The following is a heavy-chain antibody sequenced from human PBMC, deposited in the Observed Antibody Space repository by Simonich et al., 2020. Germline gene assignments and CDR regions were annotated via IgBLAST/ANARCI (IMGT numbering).Heavy chain of an antibody. CDR1: GFTFSSYG. Sequence: QVQLVESGGGVVQPGRSLRLSCAASGFTFSSYGMHWVRKAPGKGLEWVEVKCYNGIKKYYADSVKGRFPISRDNSKNTLYLQMNSLRAEDTAVYYCARDGGYMVRGVDAFDIWGQGTMVTVSS. V-gene: IGHV3-33*01. D-gene: IGHD3-10*01. CDR2: KCYNGIKK. CDR3: ARDGGYMVRGVDAFDI. J-gene: IGHJ3*02.